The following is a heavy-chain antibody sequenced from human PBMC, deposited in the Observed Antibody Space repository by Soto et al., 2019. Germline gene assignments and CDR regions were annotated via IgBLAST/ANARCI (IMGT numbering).Heavy chain of an antibody. V-gene: IGHV1-18*04. CDR2: VSAYNGNS. CDR1: GYTFSSHG. Sequence: QIQLVQSGGEVKKPGASVKVSCRAYGYTFSSHGISWVRQAPGKGPEWMGWVSAYNGNSKYAEKFQERLTLTPDTSASTAYMELRSLRSDDTAVYYCARARREFVEVFVGYVYWGQGTLVTVSS. CDR3: ARARREFVEVFVGYVY. D-gene: IGHD2-2*01. J-gene: IGHJ4*02.